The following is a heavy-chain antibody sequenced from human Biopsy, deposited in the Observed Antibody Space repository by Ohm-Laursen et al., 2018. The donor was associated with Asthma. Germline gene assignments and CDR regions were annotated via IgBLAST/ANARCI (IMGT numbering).Heavy chain of an antibody. Sequence: SLRLSCAASGFTFIRYATHWVRQAPGKGMEWVEVISYVGSNKYYADSVKGRFTISRDNSKNTLCLQMNSLRAEDTAVYYCVRGGLGYCSSTSCYQNYYYGMDVWGQGTTVTVSS. V-gene: IGHV3-30-3*01. D-gene: IGHD2-2*01. CDR3: VRGGLGYCSSTSCYQNYYYGMDV. CDR1: GFTFIRYA. CDR2: ISYVGSNK. J-gene: IGHJ6*02.